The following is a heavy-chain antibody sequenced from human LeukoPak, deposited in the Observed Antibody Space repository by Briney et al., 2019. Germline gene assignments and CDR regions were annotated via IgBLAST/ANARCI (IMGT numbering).Heavy chain of an antibody. CDR1: GGSISSSSYY. Sequence: ASETLSLTCTVSGGSISSSSYYWAWIRQPPGKGLEWIGSIHYSGSTYYNPSLQSRVTISIDTSKNQFSLKLRFVTAADTAVYYCARVRCSGGSCPYYYYYYYMDVWGKGTTVAISS. CDR2: IHYSGST. CDR3: ARVRCSGGSCPYYYYYYYMDV. D-gene: IGHD2-15*01. V-gene: IGHV4-39*07. J-gene: IGHJ6*03.